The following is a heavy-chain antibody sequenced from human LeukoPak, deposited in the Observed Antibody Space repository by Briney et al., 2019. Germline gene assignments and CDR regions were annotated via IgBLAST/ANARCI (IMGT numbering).Heavy chain of an antibody. CDR3: ARSTAIKGRFDP. CDR1: GGSIGSSTYY. CDR2: IYYSGST. V-gene: IGHV4-39*01. Sequence: PSETLSLTCTVSGGSIGSSTYYWGWIRQPPGKGLEWIGSIYYSGSTYYNPSLKSRVTISVDTSKNQFSLNLTSVTAADTAVYYCARSTAIKGRFDPWGQGTLVTVSS. J-gene: IGHJ5*02. D-gene: IGHD5-18*01.